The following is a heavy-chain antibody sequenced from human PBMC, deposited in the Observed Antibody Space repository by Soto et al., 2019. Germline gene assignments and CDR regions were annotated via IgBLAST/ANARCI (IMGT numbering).Heavy chain of an antibody. J-gene: IGHJ3*02. Sequence: GRSMRPSCPAAGFTFSIYGMHCVRPAPRGWMEWVGLIWFNGSDTYYTESVKGRFTITRDNSTSTVYMQMNSLRAEDTAVYYCARLYCSTSSCYSVGAFDIRGQGTMVTVSS. D-gene: IGHD2-2*01. CDR1: GFTFSIYG. CDR3: ARLYCSTSSCYSVGAFDI. CDR2: IWFNGSDT. V-gene: IGHV3-33*01.